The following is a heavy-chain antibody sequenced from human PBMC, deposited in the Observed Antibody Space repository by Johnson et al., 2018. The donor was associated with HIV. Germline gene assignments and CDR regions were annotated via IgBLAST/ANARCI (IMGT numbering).Heavy chain of an antibody. CDR2: IYSGGST. CDR1: EFTVSGGY. CDR3: ARDSSSSSAHAFDI. J-gene: IGHJ3*02. V-gene: IGHV3-53*01. Sequence: VQLVESGGGVVQPGRSLRLSCAAYEFTVSGGYMNWVRQAPGKGLEWVSVIYSGGSTYYADSVKGRFTISRDNSKNTLYLQMNSLRAEDTAVYYCARDSSSSSAHAFDIWGQGTMVTVSS. D-gene: IGHD6-13*01.